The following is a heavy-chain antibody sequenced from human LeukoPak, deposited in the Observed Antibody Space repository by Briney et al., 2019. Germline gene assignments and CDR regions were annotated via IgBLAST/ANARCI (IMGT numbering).Heavy chain of an antibody. CDR1: GGSISSYY. D-gene: IGHD1-1*01. V-gene: IGHV4-59*04. Sequence: NPSETLSLTCTVSGGSISSYYWSWIRQPPGKGLEWIGNIYYSGTTYYNSSLKSRVTISVDTSKNQFSLKLSSVTAADTAVYYCATNEGPWGQGTLVTVSS. CDR3: ATNEGP. CDR2: IYYSGTT. J-gene: IGHJ5*02.